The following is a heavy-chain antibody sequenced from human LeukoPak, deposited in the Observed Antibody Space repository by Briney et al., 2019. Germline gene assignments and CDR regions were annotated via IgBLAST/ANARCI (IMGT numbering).Heavy chain of an antibody. V-gene: IGHV5-51*01. CDR2: IYPGDSDT. CDR1: GYSFTSYW. CDR3: ARHGYCSGGGCYSEYFQH. J-gene: IGHJ1*01. Sequence: GESLKISCKGSGYSFTSYWIGWVRQMPGKGLEWMGIIYPGDSDTRYSPSFQGQVTISADKFISTAYLQWSSLKASDTAMYYCARHGYCSGGGCYSEYFQHWGQGTLVTVSS. D-gene: IGHD2-15*01.